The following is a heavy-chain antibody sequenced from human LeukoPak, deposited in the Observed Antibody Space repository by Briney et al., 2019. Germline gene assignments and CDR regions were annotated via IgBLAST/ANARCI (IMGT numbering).Heavy chain of an antibody. V-gene: IGHV4-38-2*02. CDR1: GGSISSGYY. CDR3: GGGSYRPIFDY. CDR2: IYHSGST. Sequence: SETLSLTCTVSGGSISSGYYWGWIRQPPGKGLEWIGSIYHSGSTYYNPSLKSRVTISVDTSKIQFSLKLSSVTAADTAVYYCGGGSYRPIFDYWGQGTLVTVSS. D-gene: IGHD3-16*02. J-gene: IGHJ4*02.